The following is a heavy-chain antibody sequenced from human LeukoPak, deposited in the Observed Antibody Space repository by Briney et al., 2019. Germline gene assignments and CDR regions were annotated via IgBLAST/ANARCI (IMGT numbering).Heavy chain of an antibody. Sequence: GSLRLSCSASGFTFSSYSMSWIRQPPGKGPEWIGYIYYSGSTNYTPSLKSRITISVDTSRNQFSLKLNSVTAADTAVYYCVRSGRGSSAGFDYWGQGTLVTVSS. CDR3: VRSGRGSSAGFDY. D-gene: IGHD3-10*01. CDR1: GFTFSSYS. V-gene: IGHV4-59*01. J-gene: IGHJ4*02. CDR2: IYYSGST.